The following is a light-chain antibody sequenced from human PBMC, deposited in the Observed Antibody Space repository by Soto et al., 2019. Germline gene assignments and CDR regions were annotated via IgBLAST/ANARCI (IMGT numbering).Light chain of an antibody. CDR3: QQYVNSPGT. Sequence: EIVLTQSPGTLSVSPGERATLSCRASQTVRNNHLAWYQQMPGQAPRLLIYGASSRAADIPDRFSGSGSGTDFTLTINSLEPGDFAVYFCQQYVNSPGTFGGGTKVDIK. J-gene: IGKJ4*01. V-gene: IGKV3-20*01. CDR2: GAS. CDR1: QTVRNNH.